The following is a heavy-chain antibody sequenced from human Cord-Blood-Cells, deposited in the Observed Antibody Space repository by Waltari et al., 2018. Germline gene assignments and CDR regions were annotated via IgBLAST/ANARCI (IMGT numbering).Heavy chain of an antibody. CDR3: ARDSSYCSSTSCFDY. V-gene: IGHV4-34*01. Sequence: QVQLQQWGAGLLKPSETLSLTCAVYGGSFSGYYWSWIRQPPGKGLEWIGEINHSGSTNYTPSLKSRVTISVDTSTNQFSLKLSSVTAADTAVYYCARDSSYCSSTSCFDYWGQGTLVTVSS. D-gene: IGHD2-2*01. CDR2: INHSGST. CDR1: GGSFSGYY. J-gene: IGHJ4*02.